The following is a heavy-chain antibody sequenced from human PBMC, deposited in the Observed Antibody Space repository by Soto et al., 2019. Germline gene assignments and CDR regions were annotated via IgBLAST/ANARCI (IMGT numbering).Heavy chain of an antibody. CDR2: INHSGST. D-gene: IGHD4-17*01. Sequence: QVQLQQWGAGLLKPSETLSLTCAVYGGSFSGYYWSWIRQPPGKGLEWIGEINHSGSTNYNPSLKSRVTISVDTSKNQFSLKLSSVTAADTAVYYCATDYGDFSEYFQHWGQGNLVTVSS. CDR3: ATDYGDFSEYFQH. CDR1: GGSFSGYY. V-gene: IGHV4-34*01. J-gene: IGHJ1*01.